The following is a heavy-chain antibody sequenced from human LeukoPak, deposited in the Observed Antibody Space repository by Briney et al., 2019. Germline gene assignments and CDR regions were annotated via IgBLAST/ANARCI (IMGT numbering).Heavy chain of an antibody. Sequence: GGSLRLSCAASGFTFSSYAMHWVRQAPGKGLEWVSYISSSSSTIYYADSVKGRFTISRDNAKNSLYLQMNSLRAEDTAVYYCARRGFGELDAFDIWGQGTMVTVSS. CDR1: GFTFSSYA. D-gene: IGHD3-10*01. J-gene: IGHJ3*02. CDR2: ISSSSSTI. CDR3: ARRGFGELDAFDI. V-gene: IGHV3-48*04.